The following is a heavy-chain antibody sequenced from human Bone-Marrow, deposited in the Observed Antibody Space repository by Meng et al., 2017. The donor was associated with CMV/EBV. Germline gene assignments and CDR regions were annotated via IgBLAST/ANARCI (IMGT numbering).Heavy chain of an antibody. CDR2: ISYDGSNK. J-gene: IGHJ4*02. CDR1: GFTFSSYA. V-gene: IGHV3-30*04. CDR3: ARDGTSLIAARLDY. Sequence: GESLKIPCAASGFTFSSYAMHWVRQAPGKGLEWVAVISYDGSNKYYADSVKGRFTISRDNSKNTLYLQMNSLRAEDTAVYYCARDGTSLIAARLDYWGQGTLVTVSS. D-gene: IGHD6-6*01.